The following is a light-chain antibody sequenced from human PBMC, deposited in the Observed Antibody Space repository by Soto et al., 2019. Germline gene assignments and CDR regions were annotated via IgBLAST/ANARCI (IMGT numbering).Light chain of an antibody. Sequence: EIVLTQSPGTRSLSPGERATLSCSASQSVSDNYLAWYQQRSGQAPRLVIYGASSRASAVPDRFSGSGSGADFTLTISRLEPEDFAVYYCQQYGSSPLTFGGGTKVDI. V-gene: IGKV3-20*01. CDR3: QQYGSSPLT. CDR1: QSVSDNY. J-gene: IGKJ4*01. CDR2: GAS.